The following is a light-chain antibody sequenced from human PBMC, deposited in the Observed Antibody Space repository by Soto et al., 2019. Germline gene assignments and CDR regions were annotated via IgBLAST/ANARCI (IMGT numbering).Light chain of an antibody. V-gene: IGLV2-14*01. Sequence: QSALTQPASVSESPGQSITISCTGTSSDVGYYNYVSWYQHHPGKVPKLMIYEVSNRPSGVSNRFSGSKSGNTASLTISGLQAEDEADYYCSSYTTSSTQVFGGGTKLT. CDR1: SSDVGYYNY. CDR3: SSYTTSSTQV. J-gene: IGLJ3*02. CDR2: EVS.